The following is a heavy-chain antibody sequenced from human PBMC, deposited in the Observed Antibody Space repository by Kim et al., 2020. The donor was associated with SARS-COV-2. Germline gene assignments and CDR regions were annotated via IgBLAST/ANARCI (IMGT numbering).Heavy chain of an antibody. CDR3: ARTPKHFLGILDH. D-gene: IGHD7-27*01. CDR2: ISGYDGNT. V-gene: IGHV1-18*01. J-gene: IGHJ4*02. Sequence: ASVKVSCTASGYSFSSYGFSWVRQAPGQGLEWMGWISGYDGNTNSAQKFQGRLTLTTDTSTNTAYMDLRSLRSDDTAVYYCARTPKHFLGILDHWGQGTLVTVSS. CDR1: GYSFSSYG.